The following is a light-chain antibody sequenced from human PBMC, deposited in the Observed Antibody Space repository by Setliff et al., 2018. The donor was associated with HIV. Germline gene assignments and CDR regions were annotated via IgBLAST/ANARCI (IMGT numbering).Light chain of an antibody. CDR3: QSYDNSLTAVG. J-gene: IGLJ2*01. CDR2: DNN. CDR1: SSNIGANYD. V-gene: IGLV1-40*01. Sequence: QSVLTQPPSVSGAPGQRVTISCTGGSSNIGANYDVHWYQQFPGTAPEVVIYDNNNRPSGVPDRFSGSKSGTSASLAITGLQPEDEADYYCQSYDNSLTAVGFGGGTKVTV.